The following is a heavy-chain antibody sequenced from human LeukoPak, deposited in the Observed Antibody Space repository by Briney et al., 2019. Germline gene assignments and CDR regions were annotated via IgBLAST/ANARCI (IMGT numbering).Heavy chain of an antibody. CDR1: GGSISSYY. D-gene: IGHD4-17*01. CDR3: ARGRYGDYVNYYYYMDV. J-gene: IGHJ6*03. Sequence: TSETLSLTCTVSGGSISSYYWSWIRQPPGKGLEWIGYIYYSGSTNYNPSLKSRVTISVDTSKNQFSLKLSSVTAADTAVYYCARGRYGDYVNYYYYMDVWGKGTTVTVSS. V-gene: IGHV4-59*08. CDR2: IYYSGST.